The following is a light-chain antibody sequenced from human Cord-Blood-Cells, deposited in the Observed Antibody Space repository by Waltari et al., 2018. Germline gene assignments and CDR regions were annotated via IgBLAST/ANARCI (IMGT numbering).Light chain of an antibody. V-gene: IGLV3-21*04. J-gene: IGLJ3*02. Sequence: SYVLTQPPSVSVAPGKTARITCGGNNIGSKSVHWYQQKPGQAPVLAIYYDSDRPSGSPERFSGSNSGNTATLTISRVEAGDEADYYCQVWDSSSDHWVFGGGTKLTVL. CDR2: YDS. CDR3: QVWDSSSDHWV. CDR1: NIGSKS.